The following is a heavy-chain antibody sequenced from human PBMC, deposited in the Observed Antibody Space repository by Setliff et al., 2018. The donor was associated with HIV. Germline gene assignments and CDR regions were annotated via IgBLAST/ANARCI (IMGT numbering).Heavy chain of an antibody. CDR2: IYYGST. D-gene: IGHD2-15*01. Sequence: ETLSLTCTVSGGSISSSSYYWGWIRQPPGKGLEWIGSIYYGSTHYNPSFEGRVTISVDTSKNQFSLKLRSVTAADTAMYYCARRRCSAASCPDNSWNWLDPWGQGTLVTVSS. V-gene: IGHV4-39*01. J-gene: IGHJ5*02. CDR1: GGSISSSSYY. CDR3: ARRRCSAASCPDNSWNWLDP.